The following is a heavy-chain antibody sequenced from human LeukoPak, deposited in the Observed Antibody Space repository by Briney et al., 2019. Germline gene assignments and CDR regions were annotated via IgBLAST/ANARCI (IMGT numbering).Heavy chain of an antibody. CDR1: GFTFSDYN. V-gene: IGHV3-11*01. CDR2: ISRSGSTK. J-gene: IGHJ4*02. Sequence: PGGSLRLSCAASGFTFSDYNMRWIRQAPGKGLEWVSSISRSGSTKYYADSVKGRFTISRDNAKNSLFLQMNSLRAEDTAVYYCARDSYYYGSGSQLDYWGQGTLVTVSS. CDR3: ARDSYYYGSGSQLDY. D-gene: IGHD3-10*01.